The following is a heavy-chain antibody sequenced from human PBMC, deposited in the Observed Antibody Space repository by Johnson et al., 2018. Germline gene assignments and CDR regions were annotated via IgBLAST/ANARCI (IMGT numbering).Heavy chain of an antibody. CDR1: GFTFNPYR. CDR3: SRVRSRNAAEYFQH. Sequence: VQLVQSGGGLVQPGGSXRLSCAASGFTFNPYRMHWVRQAPGKGLAWLCFIRSKAYGGTTESAASVKGRFTISRDDSKSIPYLQMNSLKTEDTAVYYCSRVRSRNAAEYFQHWGQGTLVTVSS. J-gene: IGHJ1*01. V-gene: IGHV3-49*04. CDR2: IRSKAYGGTT.